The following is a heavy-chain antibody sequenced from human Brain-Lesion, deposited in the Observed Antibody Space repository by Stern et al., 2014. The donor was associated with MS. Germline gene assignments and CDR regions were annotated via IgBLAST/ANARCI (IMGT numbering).Heavy chain of an antibody. D-gene: IGHD3-3*01. Sequence: QVQLVQSGAEVKKPGASVKVSCKTSGYIFTGYYIHWVRQAPGQGLEWIAWINPNTGGTKYAQKVQGRVTMSRDTSISTGYVELSSLTSDDTAVYYCARDQRGITIFGVVTDYYYLGMDVWGQGTPVTVSS. CDR1: GYIFTGYY. CDR2: INPNTGGT. CDR3: ARDQRGITIFGVVTDYYYLGMDV. V-gene: IGHV1-2*02. J-gene: IGHJ6*02.